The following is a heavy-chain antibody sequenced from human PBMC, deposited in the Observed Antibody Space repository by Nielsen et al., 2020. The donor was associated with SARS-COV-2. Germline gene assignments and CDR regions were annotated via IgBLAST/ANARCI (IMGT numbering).Heavy chain of an antibody. V-gene: IGHV3-23*01. CDR2: ISGTADST. Sequence: GESLKISCAASGFTFDDYGMSWVRQTPGKGLEWISTISGTADSTYYADSVKGRFTISRDNSKNTLYLQMNSLRAEDTALYYCAKVPSSSGWDDAFDIWGQGTMVTVSS. D-gene: IGHD6-19*01. CDR3: AKVPSSSGWDDAFDI. J-gene: IGHJ3*02. CDR1: GFTFDDYG.